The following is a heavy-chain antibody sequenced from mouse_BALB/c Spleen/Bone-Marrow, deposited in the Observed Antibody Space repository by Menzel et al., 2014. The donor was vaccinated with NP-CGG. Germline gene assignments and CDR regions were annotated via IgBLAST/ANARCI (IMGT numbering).Heavy chain of an antibody. Sequence: VQLQQSGGGLVKPGGSLKLSCAASGFDFSSFWMSWVRQAPGKGLEWIGEINPDSSTINYTPSLKDKFIISRVNAKNTLYLQKSKVRSEDTALYYCTRLHYYGYSAYWGQGTLVTVST. V-gene: IGHV4-1*02. CDR2: INPDSSTI. D-gene: IGHD1-2*01. J-gene: IGHJ3*01. CDR3: TRLHYYGYSAY. CDR1: GFDFSSFW.